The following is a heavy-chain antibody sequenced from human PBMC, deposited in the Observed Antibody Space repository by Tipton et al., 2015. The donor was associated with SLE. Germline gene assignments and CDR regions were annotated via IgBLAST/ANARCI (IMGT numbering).Heavy chain of an antibody. V-gene: IGHV4-34*01. J-gene: IGHJ4*02. D-gene: IGHD3-10*01. Sequence: TLSLTCAVYGGSFSGYYWSWIRQPPGKGLEWIGEINHSGSTNYNPSLKSRVTISVDTSKNQFSLKLSSVTAADTAVYYCASPSVAGGYWGQGTLVTVSS. CDR1: GGSFSGYY. CDR2: INHSGST. CDR3: ASPSVAGGY.